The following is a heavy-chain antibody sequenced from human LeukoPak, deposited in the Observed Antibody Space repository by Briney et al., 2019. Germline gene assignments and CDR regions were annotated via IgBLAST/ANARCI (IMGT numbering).Heavy chain of an antibody. CDR1: GGSISSSSYY. Sequence: PSETLSLTCTVSGGSISSSSYYWGWIRQPPGKGLEWIGSIYYSGSTYYNPSLKSRVTISVDTSKNQFSLKLSSVTAADTAVYYCAIAPFSGSGYYSNDAFDIWGQGTMVTVSS. CDR2: IYYSGST. CDR3: AIAPFSGSGYYSNDAFDI. V-gene: IGHV4-39*01. J-gene: IGHJ3*02. D-gene: IGHD3-22*01.